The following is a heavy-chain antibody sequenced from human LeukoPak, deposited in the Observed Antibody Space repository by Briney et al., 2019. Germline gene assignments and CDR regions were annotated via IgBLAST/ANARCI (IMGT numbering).Heavy chain of an antibody. CDR3: ARVDGGEWYYFDY. CDR2: INPNNGGT. CDR1: GYTFTGYY. Sequence: ASVKVSCKASGYTFTGYYMHWVRRASGQGLEWRGWINPNNGGTNYAQKFQGRVTMTLDTSISTGYMELSRLRSDDTAIYFCARVDGGEWYYFDYWGQGTLVTVFS. V-gene: IGHV1-2*02. J-gene: IGHJ4*02. D-gene: IGHD2-8*02.